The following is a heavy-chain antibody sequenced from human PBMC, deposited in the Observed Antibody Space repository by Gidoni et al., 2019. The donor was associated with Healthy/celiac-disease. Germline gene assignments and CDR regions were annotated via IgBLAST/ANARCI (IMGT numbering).Heavy chain of an antibody. V-gene: IGHV5-51*01. D-gene: IGHD1-26*01. CDR2: IYPGDSDT. CDR3: ARQWERSSYFDY. J-gene: IGHJ4*02. CDR1: GSSFTSYW. Sequence: EVQLVQSVAEVPKPGASLTLSCQGSGSSFTSYWIGWVRQMPGKGLEWMGIIYPGDSDTRYSPSFQGQVTISADKSISTAYLQWSSLKAADTAMYYCARQWERSSYFDYWGQGTLVTVSS.